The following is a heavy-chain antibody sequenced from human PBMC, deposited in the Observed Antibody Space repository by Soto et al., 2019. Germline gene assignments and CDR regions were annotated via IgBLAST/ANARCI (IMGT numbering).Heavy chain of an antibody. J-gene: IGHJ3*02. Sequence: PSETLSLTCTVSGGSISSGDYYWSWIRQPPGKGLEWIGYIYYSGSTYYNPSLKSRVTISVDTSKNQFSLKLSSVTAADTAVYYCARDASASGYLDAFDIWGQGTMVTVSS. CDR3: ARDASASGYLDAFDI. CDR1: GGSISSGDYY. V-gene: IGHV4-30-4*01. D-gene: IGHD3-3*01. CDR2: IYYSGST.